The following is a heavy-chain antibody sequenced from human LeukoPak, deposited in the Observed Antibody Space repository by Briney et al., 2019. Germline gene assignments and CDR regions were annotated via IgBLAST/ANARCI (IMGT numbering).Heavy chain of an antibody. CDR3: AREYEYSNSN. V-gene: IGHV1-2*02. Sequence: GASVKVSCKASGYTFTDYYIHWVRQAPGQGLEWMSWINSNTGGTNYAQRFQGRITMTRDTSISTAYMELSSLRSDDTAIYYCAREYEYSNSNWGQGTLVTVSS. CDR1: GYTFTDYY. CDR2: INSNTGGT. J-gene: IGHJ1*01. D-gene: IGHD6-6*01.